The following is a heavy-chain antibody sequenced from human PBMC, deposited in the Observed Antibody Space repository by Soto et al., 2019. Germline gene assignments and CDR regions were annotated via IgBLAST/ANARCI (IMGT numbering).Heavy chain of an antibody. CDR1: GFTFSSYA. CDR2: ISYDGSNK. J-gene: IGHJ6*02. Sequence: GGSLRLSCAASGFTFSSYAMHWVRQAPGKGLEWVAVISYDGSNKYYADSVKGRFTISRDNSKNTLYLQMNSLRAEDTAVYYCARDSGWNIVVVPASNGMDVWGQGTTVTVSS. V-gene: IGHV3-30-3*01. D-gene: IGHD2-2*01. CDR3: ARDSGWNIVVVPASNGMDV.